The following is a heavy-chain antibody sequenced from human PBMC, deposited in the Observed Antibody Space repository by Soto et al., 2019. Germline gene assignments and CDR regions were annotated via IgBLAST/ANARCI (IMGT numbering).Heavy chain of an antibody. D-gene: IGHD3-22*01. J-gene: IGHJ4*02. V-gene: IGHV1-18*04. CDR2: ISLYNGNT. Sequence: ASVKVSCKAYDFSFTSHGISWVRQAPGQGLEWMGWISLYNGNTNYAQQFQGRVTMTTDTSASTAYMELSSLRSEDTAVYYCARGGYFDSSNYLAYWGLGTLVTVSS. CDR1: DFSFTSHG. CDR3: ARGGYFDSSNYLAY.